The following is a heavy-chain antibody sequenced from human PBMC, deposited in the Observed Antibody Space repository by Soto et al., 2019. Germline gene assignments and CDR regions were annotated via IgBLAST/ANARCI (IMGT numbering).Heavy chain of an antibody. D-gene: IGHD3-16*01. Sequence: SETLSLTCSVPGGSLSVDYWSWIRQAPGKGLEWIGHIYHGGSTEYHPSLQSRVTISADTSKNQFSLRLSSMAAADTAVYYCARGTFFYVWANRCLDPGGEETWVTVS. J-gene: IGHJ5*02. CDR2: IYHGGST. V-gene: IGHV4-59*08. CDR3: ARGTFFYVWANRCLDP. CDR1: GGSLSVDY.